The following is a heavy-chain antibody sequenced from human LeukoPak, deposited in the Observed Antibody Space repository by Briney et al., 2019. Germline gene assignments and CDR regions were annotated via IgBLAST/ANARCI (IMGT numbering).Heavy chain of an antibody. D-gene: IGHD4-17*01. V-gene: IGHV3-21*01. CDR2: ISSGSSAI. CDR3: ARGHTAVTRPFDF. CDR1: GFTFTTYS. J-gene: IGHJ4*02. Sequence: PGGSLRLSCEASGFTFTTYSMTWVRQAPGKGLEWVSIISSGSSAIFSADALKGRFTISRDDAKNLLYLDMNSLRAEDTAVYYCARGHTAVTRPFDFWGQGTLVTVSS.